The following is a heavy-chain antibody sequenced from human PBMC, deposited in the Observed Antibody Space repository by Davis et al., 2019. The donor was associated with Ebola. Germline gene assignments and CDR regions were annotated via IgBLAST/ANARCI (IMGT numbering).Heavy chain of an antibody. CDR3: ARSEYYYDSSGYYYVEYFQH. Sequence: SETLSLTCTVSGYSISSGYYWGWIRQPPGKGLEWVGSIYYSGSTYYNPSLKSRVTIPVDTSKNQFSLKLSSVTAADTAVYYCARSEYYYDSSGYYYVEYFQHWGQGTLVTVSS. D-gene: IGHD3-22*01. CDR1: GYSISSGYY. V-gene: IGHV4-38-2*02. CDR2: IYYSGST. J-gene: IGHJ1*01.